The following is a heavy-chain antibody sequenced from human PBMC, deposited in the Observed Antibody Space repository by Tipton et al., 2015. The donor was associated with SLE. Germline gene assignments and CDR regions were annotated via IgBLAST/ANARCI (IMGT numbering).Heavy chain of an antibody. CDR3: ARIVGGYYPNDAFDV. V-gene: IGHV4-59*11. D-gene: IGHD3-3*01. CDR2: VFYSGSP. CDR1: GDSIRSHY. Sequence: LRLSCAVSGDSIRSHYWSWIRQPPGKGPEWIGYVFYSGSPNYNPSLKSRVTISADTSKNQLPLSLRSVTAADTAVYYCARIVGGYYPNDAFDVWGQGTMVTVSS. J-gene: IGHJ3*01.